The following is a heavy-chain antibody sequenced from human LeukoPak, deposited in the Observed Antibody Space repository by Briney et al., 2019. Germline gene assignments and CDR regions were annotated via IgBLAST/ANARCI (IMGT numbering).Heavy chain of an antibody. Sequence: ASVKVSCKASGGTFSSYAISWVRQAPGQGLEWMGGIIPIFGTANYAQKFQGRVTITADESTSTAYMELSSLRSEDTAVYYCARVNPAYYYDSSGYSLTHPPYYYYYYMDVWGKGTTVTISS. J-gene: IGHJ6*03. CDR2: IIPIFGTA. D-gene: IGHD3-22*01. CDR3: ARVNPAYYYDSSGYSLTHPPYYYYYYMDV. CDR1: GGTFSSYA. V-gene: IGHV1-69*13.